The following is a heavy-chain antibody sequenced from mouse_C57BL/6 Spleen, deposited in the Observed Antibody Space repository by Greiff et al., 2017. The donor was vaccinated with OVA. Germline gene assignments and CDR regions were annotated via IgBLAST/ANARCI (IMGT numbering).Heavy chain of an antibody. CDR2: INYDGSST. V-gene: IGHV5-16*01. CDR3: ARVYNGYYRYAMDY. J-gene: IGHJ4*01. D-gene: IGHD2-3*01. CDR1: GFTFSDYY. Sequence: DVKLVESEGGLVQPGSSMKLSCTASGFTFSDYYMAWVRQVPEKGLEWVANINYDGSSTYYLDSLKSRFIISRDNAKNILYLQMSSLKSEDTATYYCARVYNGYYRYAMDYWGQGTSVTVSS.